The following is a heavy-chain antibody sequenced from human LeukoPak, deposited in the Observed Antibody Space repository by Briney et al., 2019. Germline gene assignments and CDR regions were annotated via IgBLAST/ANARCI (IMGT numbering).Heavy chain of an antibody. D-gene: IGHD4-17*01. V-gene: IGHV3-48*02. J-gene: IGHJ3*02. CDR3: DRDPSGDNDAFDI. Sequence: GGSLRLSCAASGFIFSKYSMNWVRQAPGKGLEWISFITSSSSTIYYADSVKGRFTISRDNAKNSLYLQMHSLRDEDTAVYYCDRDPSGDNDAFDIWGQGTMVTVSS. CDR1: GFIFSKYS. CDR2: ITSSSSTI.